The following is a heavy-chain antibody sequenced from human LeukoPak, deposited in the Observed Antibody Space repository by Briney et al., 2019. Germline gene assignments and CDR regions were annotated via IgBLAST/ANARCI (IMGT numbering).Heavy chain of an antibody. J-gene: IGHJ3*02. D-gene: IGHD2-15*01. CDR3: ATYCSGGDCYSDDTFDI. Sequence: GGSLRLSCAASGFTFSTYSMNWVRQAPGKGLEWVSSISSRSSYIYYADSVKGRFTISRDNAKNSLYLKMNSLRAEDTAVYYCATYCSGGDCYSDDTFDIWGQGTMVTVSS. V-gene: IGHV3-21*01. CDR1: GFTFSTYS. CDR2: ISSRSSYI.